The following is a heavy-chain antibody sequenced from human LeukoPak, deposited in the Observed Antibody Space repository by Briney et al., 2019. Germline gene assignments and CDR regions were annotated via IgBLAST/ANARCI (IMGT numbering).Heavy chain of an antibody. CDR2: ISWNSGSI. CDR3: AKDLCGGDCPLGAFDI. V-gene: IGHV3-9*01. CDR1: GFTFDDYA. J-gene: IGHJ3*02. D-gene: IGHD2-21*02. Sequence: GGSLRLSCAASGFTFDDYAMHWVRQAPGKGLEWVSGISWNSGSIGYADSVKGRFTISRDNAKNSLYLQMNSLRAEDTALYYCAKDLCGGDCPLGAFDIWGQGTMVTVSS.